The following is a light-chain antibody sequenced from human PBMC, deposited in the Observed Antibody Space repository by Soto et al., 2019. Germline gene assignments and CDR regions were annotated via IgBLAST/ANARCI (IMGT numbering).Light chain of an antibody. CDR1: HDISNY. CDR2: AAS. CDR3: QQSYSTPFT. Sequence: DIQMTQSPSSLSSSVGDRVTISCRASHDISNYLAWYQQKPGRVPGLLIYAASALQSGVPSRFSGSGSGTDFTLTISSLQPEDFATYYCQQSYSTPFTFGQGTRLEIK. J-gene: IGKJ5*01. V-gene: IGKV1-27*01.